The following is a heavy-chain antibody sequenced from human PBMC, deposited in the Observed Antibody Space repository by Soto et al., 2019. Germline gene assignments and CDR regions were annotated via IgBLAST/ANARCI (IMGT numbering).Heavy chain of an antibody. CDR1: GDSVSGNSAA. CDR3: AREFPYYVSSDSYLDY. Sequence: PSQTLSLTCAISGDSVSGNSAAWNWIRQSPSRGLEWLGRTYYRSRWYNDYAVSVKSRITVTPDTSKNQFSLHLNSVTPEDTAVYCCAREFPYYVSSDSYLDYWGQRALVTVSS. J-gene: IGHJ4*02. CDR2: TYYRSRWYN. V-gene: IGHV6-1*01. D-gene: IGHD3-16*01.